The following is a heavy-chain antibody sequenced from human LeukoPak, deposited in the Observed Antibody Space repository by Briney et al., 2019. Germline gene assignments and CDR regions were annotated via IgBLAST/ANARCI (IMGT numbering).Heavy chain of an antibody. CDR3: ARDQGSLTRSWYTGY. D-gene: IGHD6-13*01. CDR2: INTYSDDT. CDR1: GYTFTGYH. V-gene: IGHV1-2*06. J-gene: IGHJ4*02. Sequence: GASVKVSRKAAGYTFTGYHIHWVRQPPGQGSEWMGRINTYSDDTNIAQKFHGRVTMTRDTSITTAYMDLSSLTPDDTAVYFCARDQGSLTRSWYTGYWGQGTQVTVSS.